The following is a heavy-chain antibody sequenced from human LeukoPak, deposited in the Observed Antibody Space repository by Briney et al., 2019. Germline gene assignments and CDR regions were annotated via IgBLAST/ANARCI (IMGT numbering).Heavy chain of an antibody. CDR2: INPNSGGT. CDR3: ARDHGLASAWFDP. CDR1: GYTFTGYY. J-gene: IGHJ5*02. D-gene: IGHD2-8*01. V-gene: IGHV1-2*02. Sequence: EASVKVSCKASGYTFTGYYMHWVRQAPGQGLEWMGWINPNSGGTNYAQKFQGRVTMTRDTSISTAYMELSRLRSDDTAVYYCARDHGLASAWFDPWGQGILVTVSS.